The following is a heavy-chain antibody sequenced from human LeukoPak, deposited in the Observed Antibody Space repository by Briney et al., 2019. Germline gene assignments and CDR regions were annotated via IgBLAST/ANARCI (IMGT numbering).Heavy chain of an antibody. V-gene: IGHV3-21*01. CDR3: ARELGYCSGGSCYSYYYYGMDV. Sequence: KTGGSLRLSCAASGFTFSSYTINWVRQAPGKGLQWVSSISSTSSYINYADSVKGRFTISRDNAENSLYLEMNSLRVEDTAVYYCARELGYCSGGSCYSYYYYGMDVWGQGTTVTVSS. J-gene: IGHJ6*02. CDR2: ISSTSSYI. D-gene: IGHD2-15*01. CDR1: GFTFSSYT.